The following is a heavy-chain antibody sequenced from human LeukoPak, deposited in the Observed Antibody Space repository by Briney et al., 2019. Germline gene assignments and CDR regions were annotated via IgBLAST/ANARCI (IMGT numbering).Heavy chain of an antibody. Sequence: QAGGSLRLSCAASGFTFSSYWMHWVRQAPGQGLVWVSRISSDGISTFYADSVKGRFTISRDNAKNTLYLQMNRLRAEDTAVYYCARHYYDSGSYYTTEYWGQGTRVTVSS. D-gene: IGHD3-22*01. CDR2: ISSDGIST. CDR3: ARHYYDSGSYYTTEY. J-gene: IGHJ4*02. CDR1: GFTFSSYW. V-gene: IGHV3-74*01.